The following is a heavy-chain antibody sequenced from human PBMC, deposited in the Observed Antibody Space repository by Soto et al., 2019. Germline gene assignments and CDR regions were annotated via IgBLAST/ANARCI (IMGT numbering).Heavy chain of an antibody. CDR3: SRDPSLDYYGMDV. J-gene: IGHJ6*02. CDR2: IWYDGSNK. Sequence: QVQLVESGGGVVQPGRSLRLSCAASGFTFSSYGMHWVRQAPGKGLEWVAVIWYDGSNKYYADSVKGRFTISRDNSKNTPELQKNRLRGGGTGGDYWSRDPSLDYYGMDVWGQGTTVTVSS. V-gene: IGHV3-33*01. CDR1: GFTFSSYG.